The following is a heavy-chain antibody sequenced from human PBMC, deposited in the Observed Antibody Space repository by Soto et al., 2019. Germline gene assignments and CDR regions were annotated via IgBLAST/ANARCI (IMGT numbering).Heavy chain of an antibody. J-gene: IGHJ4*02. CDR2: ISVYNGNT. Sequence: QVQLVQSGAEVKKPGASVKVSCKASGYTFTSYGISWVRQAPGQGLEWMGWISVYNGNTNYAQKLQGRVTMTTDTAASTAYMELRSLRSDDTAVYYCASGWFGEFVYYFDYWGQGTLVTVSS. D-gene: IGHD3-10*01. V-gene: IGHV1-18*01. CDR3: ASGWFGEFVYYFDY. CDR1: GYTFTSYG.